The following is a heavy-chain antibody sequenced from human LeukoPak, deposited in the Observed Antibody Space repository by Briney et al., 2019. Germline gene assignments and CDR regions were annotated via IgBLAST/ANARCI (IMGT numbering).Heavy chain of an antibody. Sequence: GGSLRLSCAASGFTFSIYWMCCVRQIPGKGLEWVANIKQDGSETHYVDDVKGRFTISRDNSKNSLSLQMNRLRAEDTGVYYCARFSGPGSNWGRDYWGQGTLVTVSS. V-gene: IGHV3-7*05. CDR3: ARFSGPGSNWGRDY. J-gene: IGHJ4*02. D-gene: IGHD7-27*01. CDR1: GFTFSIYW. CDR2: IKQDGSET.